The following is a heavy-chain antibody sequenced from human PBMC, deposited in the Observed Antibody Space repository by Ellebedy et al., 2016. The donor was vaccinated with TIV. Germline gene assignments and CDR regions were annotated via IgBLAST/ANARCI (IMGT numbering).Heavy chain of an antibody. Sequence: AASVKVSCKASGYIFTAYYMHWVRQAPGQGLEWMGWISPNSGSTNYAQNFHGRVTMTSVTSIRKAYMEVTSLTSDDTAIYYSAKTTVVHHTAFDIWGQGTMVTVSS. CDR2: ISPNSGST. CDR1: GYIFTAYY. J-gene: IGHJ3*02. D-gene: IGHD4-23*01. V-gene: IGHV1-2*02. CDR3: AKTTVVHHTAFDI.